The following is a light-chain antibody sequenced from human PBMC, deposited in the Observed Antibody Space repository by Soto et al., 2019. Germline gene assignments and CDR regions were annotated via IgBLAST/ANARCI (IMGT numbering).Light chain of an antibody. Sequence: QSALTQPASVSVSPGQSITISCTGTSNDVGSYDLVSWYQQHPGKAPKLIIYEVNKRPSGFSHRFSGSKSGNTASLTISGLQAEDEADYYCCSYADVTTYVFGTGTKLTVL. CDR2: EVN. V-gene: IGLV2-23*02. CDR1: SNDVGSYDL. CDR3: CSYADVTTYV. J-gene: IGLJ1*01.